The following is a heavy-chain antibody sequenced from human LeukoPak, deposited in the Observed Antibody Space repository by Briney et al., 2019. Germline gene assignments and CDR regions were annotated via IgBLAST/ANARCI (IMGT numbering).Heavy chain of an antibody. D-gene: IGHD2-21*02. CDR1: VDSFSSHY. CDR2: ISYIGTT. Sequence: SETLSLTCAVSVDSFSSHYWTWLRQPPGKGLEWIGYISYIGTTNINPSFKSRVTLSIDTSKNQFSLKLSSVTAADTAVYYCARDLVAVTKGFDIWGQGTMVSVSS. V-gene: IGHV4-59*11. J-gene: IGHJ3*02. CDR3: ARDLVAVTKGFDI.